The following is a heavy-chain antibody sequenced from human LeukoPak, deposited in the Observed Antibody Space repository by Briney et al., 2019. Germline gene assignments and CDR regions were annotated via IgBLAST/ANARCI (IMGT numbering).Heavy chain of an antibody. J-gene: IGHJ3*02. D-gene: IGHD7-27*01. V-gene: IGHV3-23*01. CDR2: IGGRGDRT. Sequence: GGTLRLSCAASGFTFSNYGMDWVRQAPGKGLEWVSGIGGRGDRTYFADSVKGRFAISRDNCKNTMYLQMSSLRAEDTAIYYCARDQDWGSFDIWGQGTMVTVSS. CDR3: ARDQDWGSFDI. CDR1: GFTFSNYG.